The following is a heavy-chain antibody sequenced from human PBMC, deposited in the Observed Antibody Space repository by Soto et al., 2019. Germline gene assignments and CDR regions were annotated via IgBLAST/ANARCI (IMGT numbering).Heavy chain of an antibody. V-gene: IGHV1-8*01. CDR3: ARGRSSSWLDAFDI. Sequence: WASVKVSCKASGYTFTSYDINWVRQATGQGLEWMGWMNPNSGNTGYAQKFQGRVTMTRNTSISTAYMELSSLRSEDTAVYYCARGRSSSWLDAFDIWGQGTMVTVSS. J-gene: IGHJ3*02. CDR2: MNPNSGNT. CDR1: GYTFTSYD. D-gene: IGHD6-13*01.